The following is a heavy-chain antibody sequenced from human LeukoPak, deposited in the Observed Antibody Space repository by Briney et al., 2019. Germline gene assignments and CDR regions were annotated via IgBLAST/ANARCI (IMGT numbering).Heavy chain of an antibody. CDR2: IYYSGST. J-gene: IGHJ6*02. CDR1: GGSISSYY. Sequence: SETLSLTCTVSGGSISSYYWSWTRQPPGKGLEWIGYIYYSGSTNYNPSLKSRVTISVDTSKNQFSLKLSSVTAADTAVYYCARGRRIAAAGIFYYYYGMDVWGQGTTVTVSS. D-gene: IGHD6-13*01. V-gene: IGHV4-59*01. CDR3: ARGRRIAAAGIFYYYYGMDV.